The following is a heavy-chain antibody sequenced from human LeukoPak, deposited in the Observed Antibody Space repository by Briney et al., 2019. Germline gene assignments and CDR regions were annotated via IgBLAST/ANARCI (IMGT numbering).Heavy chain of an antibody. D-gene: IGHD4-17*01. CDR1: GFTFSSYA. V-gene: IGHV3-23*01. CDR2: ISNSGGRT. CDR3: AKRGLTTVTTDY. Sequence: GGSLRLSCAASGFTFSSYAMSWVRQAPGKGLEWVSSISNSGGRTFYTDSVKGRFTISRDNSKITLYLQMNSLRAEDTAVYYCAKRGLTTVTTDYWGQGTLVTVSS. J-gene: IGHJ4*02.